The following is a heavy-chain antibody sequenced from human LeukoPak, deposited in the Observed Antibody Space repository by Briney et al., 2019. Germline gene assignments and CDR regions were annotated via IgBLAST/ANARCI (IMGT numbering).Heavy chain of an antibody. Sequence: SVKVSCKASGGTFSSYAISWVRQAPGQGLEWMGRIIPILGIANYAQKFQGRVTITADKSTSTAYMELSSLRSEDTAVYYCAKLWRGSHPRYFDHWGQGTLVTVSS. J-gene: IGHJ4*02. CDR2: IIPILGIA. D-gene: IGHD1-26*01. V-gene: IGHV1-69*04. CDR1: GGTFSSYA. CDR3: AKLWRGSHPRYFDH.